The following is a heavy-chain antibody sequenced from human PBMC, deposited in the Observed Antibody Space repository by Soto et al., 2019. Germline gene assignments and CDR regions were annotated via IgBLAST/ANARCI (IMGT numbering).Heavy chain of an antibody. V-gene: IGHV3-48*03. D-gene: IGHD2-15*01. CDR1: RLSFIYYE. CDR2: INSGGSVA. Sequence: VGSLRLSCSASRLSFIYYEMIWVRKAPGKGLEWVSYINSGGSVAYYADSAKGRFTISRDNAKNTLYLQMNGLRSEDTAVYYCARDLRHSRLPGLDVWGQGTTVTVFS. J-gene: IGHJ6*02. CDR3: ARDLRHSRLPGLDV.